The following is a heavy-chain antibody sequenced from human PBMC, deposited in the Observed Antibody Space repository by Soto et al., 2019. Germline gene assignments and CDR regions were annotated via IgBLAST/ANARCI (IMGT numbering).Heavy chain of an antibody. CDR1: GFTFSNAW. Sequence: GGSLRLSCAASGFTFSNAWKSWVRQAPGKGLEWVGRIKSKTDGGTTDYAAPVKGRFTISRDDSKNTLYLQMNSLKTEDTAVYYCTTEGNFYYDSSGYYYFDYWGQGTLVTVSS. CDR3: TTEGNFYYDSSGYYYFDY. D-gene: IGHD3-22*01. V-gene: IGHV3-15*01. CDR2: IKSKTDGGTT. J-gene: IGHJ4*02.